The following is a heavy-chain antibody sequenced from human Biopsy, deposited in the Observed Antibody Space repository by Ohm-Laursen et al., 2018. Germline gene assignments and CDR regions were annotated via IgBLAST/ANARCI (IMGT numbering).Heavy chain of an antibody. J-gene: IGHJ4*02. D-gene: IGHD2-8*01. V-gene: IGHV3-53*01. Sequence: SLRLSCAASGITVSGNYMTWVRQAPGKGLEWVSVIYLGGTTHYADSVRGRFTISRDNSKNTLYLQMNSLRAEDTAVYYCARHHCTNGVCLGVYFDYWGQGTLVTVSS. CDR2: IYLGGTT. CDR3: ARHHCTNGVCLGVYFDY. CDR1: GITVSGNY.